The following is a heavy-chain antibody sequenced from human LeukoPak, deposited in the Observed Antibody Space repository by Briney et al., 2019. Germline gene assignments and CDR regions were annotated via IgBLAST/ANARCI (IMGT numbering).Heavy chain of an antibody. CDR3: ARYYYDSSGSESNAFDI. J-gene: IGHJ3*02. Sequence: GESLKISCKGSRYSFTSNWIGWVRQMPGKGLEWMGIIYPGDSDTKYSPSFQGQVTISADKSIITAYLQWSSLKASDTAMYYCARYYYDSSGSESNAFDIWGQGTMVTVSS. D-gene: IGHD3-22*01. CDR1: RYSFTSNW. CDR2: IYPGDSDT. V-gene: IGHV5-51*01.